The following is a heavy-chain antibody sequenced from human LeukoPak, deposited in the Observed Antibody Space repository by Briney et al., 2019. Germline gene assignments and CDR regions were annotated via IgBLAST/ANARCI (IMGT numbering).Heavy chain of an antibody. CDR1: GFTFSSYA. D-gene: IGHD3-22*01. V-gene: IGHV3-23*01. J-gene: IGHJ4*02. CDR3: AKDMSYYDSSGYEDY. CDR2: ISGSGGST. Sequence: PGGSLRLSCAASGFTFSSYAMSWVRQAPGKGLEWVSAISGSGGSTYYADSVKGRFTISRDNSKNTLYLQMNSLRAEDTAVYYCAKDMSYYDSSGYEDYWGQGTLVTVSS.